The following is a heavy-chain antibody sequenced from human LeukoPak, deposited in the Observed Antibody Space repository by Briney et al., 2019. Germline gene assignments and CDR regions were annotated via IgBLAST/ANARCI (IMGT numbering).Heavy chain of an antibody. V-gene: IGHV3-23*01. D-gene: IGHD3-3*01. CDR3: AKVGDLRFLEWLPTDFDY. CDR1: GFTFSSYA. Sequence: PGGSLRLSCAASGFTFSSYAMSWVRQAPGKGLEWVSAISGSGGSTYYADSVKGRFTISRDNSKNTLYLQMSSLRAEDAAVYYCAKVGDLRFLEWLPTDFDYWGQGTLVTVSS. J-gene: IGHJ4*02. CDR2: ISGSGGST.